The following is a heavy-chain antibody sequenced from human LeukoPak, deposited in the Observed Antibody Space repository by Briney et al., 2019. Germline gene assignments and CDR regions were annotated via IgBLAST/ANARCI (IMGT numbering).Heavy chain of an antibody. D-gene: IGHD4-17*01. CDR1: GFTVSSNY. V-gene: IGHV3-66*01. CDR2: IYSGGST. CDR3: ARYEDYGAWFDP. J-gene: IGHJ5*02. Sequence: GGSLRLSCAASGFTVSSNYMSWVRQAPGKGLEWVSAIYSGGSTYYADSVKGRFTISRDNSKNTLYLQMNSLRAEDTAVYYCARYEDYGAWFDPWGQGTLVTVSS.